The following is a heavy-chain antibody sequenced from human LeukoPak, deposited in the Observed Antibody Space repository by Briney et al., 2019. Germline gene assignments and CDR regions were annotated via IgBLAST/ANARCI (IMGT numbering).Heavy chain of an antibody. CDR3: ARGFNNVLRFLEWLFYFDY. V-gene: IGHV1-2*06. CDR1: GYTFTGYY. Sequence: VAPVKVSCKASGYTFTGYYMHWVRQAPGQGLEWMGRINPNSGGTNYAQKFQGRVTMTRDTSISTAYMELSRLRSDDTAVYYCARGFNNVLRFLEWLFYFDYWGQGTLVTVSS. J-gene: IGHJ4*02. D-gene: IGHD3-3*01. CDR2: INPNSGGT.